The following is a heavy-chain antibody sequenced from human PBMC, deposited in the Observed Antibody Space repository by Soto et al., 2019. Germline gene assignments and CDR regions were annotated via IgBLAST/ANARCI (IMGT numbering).Heavy chain of an antibody. CDR1: GFTFSNYA. CDR3: AKDQGVFNWASSYFDY. Sequence: PGGSLRLSCAASGFTFSNYAMHWVRQAPGKGLEGMALTSYDGNNEYYTDSVKGRFTISRDNSKNTLFLQMNSPRPEDTAVYYCAKDQGVFNWASSYFDYWGHGALVTVSS. CDR2: TSYDGNNE. V-gene: IGHV3-30*18. J-gene: IGHJ4*01. D-gene: IGHD1-1*01.